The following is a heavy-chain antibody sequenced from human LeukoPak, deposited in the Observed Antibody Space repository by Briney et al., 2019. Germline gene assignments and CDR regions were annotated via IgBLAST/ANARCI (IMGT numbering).Heavy chain of an antibody. J-gene: IGHJ5*02. CDR1: GYTFTGYY. Sequence: ASVKVSCKASGYTFTGYYMHWVRQAPGQGLEWMGRINPNSGGTNYAQKFQGRVTMTRDTSISTAYMELSRLRSDDTAVYYCARDSRLANWFDPWGQGTLVTVSS. V-gene: IGHV1-2*06. CDR3: ARDSRLANWFDP. D-gene: IGHD3-9*01. CDR2: INPNSGGT.